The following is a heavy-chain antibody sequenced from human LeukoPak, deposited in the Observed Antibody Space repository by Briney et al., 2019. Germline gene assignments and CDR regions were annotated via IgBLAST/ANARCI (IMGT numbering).Heavy chain of an antibody. V-gene: IGHV4-34*01. CDR1: GGSFSGYY. J-gene: IGHJ4*02. Sequence: PXXTLSLTCAVYGGSFSGYYWSWIRQPPGKGLEWIGEINHSGSTNYNPSLKSRVTISVDTSKNQFSLKLSSVTAADTAVYYCARGRGRNWGQGTLVTVSS. CDR2: INHSGST. CDR3: ARGRGRN.